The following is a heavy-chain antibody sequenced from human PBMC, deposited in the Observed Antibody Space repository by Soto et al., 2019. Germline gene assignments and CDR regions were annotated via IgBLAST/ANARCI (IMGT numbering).Heavy chain of an antibody. CDR1: GFTFSSYS. CDR3: ARGSYLNSFDY. V-gene: IGHV3-48*02. Sequence: EVQLVESGGGLVQPGGSLRLSCAASGFTFSSYSMNWVRQAPGKGLEWVSFISSSSSTIYYADSVKGRFTISRDNAKNSLFPQMNSLRDEDTAVYYCARGSYLNSFDYWGQGTLVTVSS. J-gene: IGHJ4*02. D-gene: IGHD1-26*01. CDR2: ISSSSSTI.